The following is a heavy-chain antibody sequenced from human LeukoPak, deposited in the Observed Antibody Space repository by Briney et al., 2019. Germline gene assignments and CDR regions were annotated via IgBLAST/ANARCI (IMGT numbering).Heavy chain of an antibody. V-gene: IGHV3-7*01. CDR1: GFIVRDYW. CDR2: IKPDGSET. J-gene: IGHJ4*02. CDR3: GGFEYEAGLGW. D-gene: IGHD6-19*01. Sequence: GGSLRLSCAASGFIVRDYWMNWVRQAPGQGLEWVANIKPDGSETYYMGSVRGRFTISRDNAKNLLYLQMNNLRGEDTAVYYCGGFEYEAGLGWWGQGTLVAVST.